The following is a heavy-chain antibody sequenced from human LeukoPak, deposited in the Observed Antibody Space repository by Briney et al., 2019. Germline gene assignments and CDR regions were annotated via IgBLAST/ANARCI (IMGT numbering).Heavy chain of an antibody. CDR1: GFSFSRHG. V-gene: IGHV3-23*01. CDR2: IIGGAGGT. Sequence: GGTLRLSCAASGFSFSRHGMSWVRQAPGKGLEWVSGIIGGAGGTYYADSVKGRFTISRDNAKNSLYLQMNSLRAEDTAVYYWARVIQVTGTFNYWGQGTLVTVSS. D-gene: IGHD2-21*02. CDR3: ARVIQVTGTFNY. J-gene: IGHJ4*02.